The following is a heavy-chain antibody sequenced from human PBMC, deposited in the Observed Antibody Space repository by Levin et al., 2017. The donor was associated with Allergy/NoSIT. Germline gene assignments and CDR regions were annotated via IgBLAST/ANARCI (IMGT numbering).Heavy chain of an antibody. V-gene: IGHV4-39*07. CDR2: IYDSGST. D-gene: IGHD6-19*01. CDR1: GGSISSSSYY. CDR3: ARDSGSIAVAGKEYYYYGMDV. Sequence: SETLSLTCTVSGGSISSSSYYWGWIRQPPGKGLEWIGSIYDSGSTYYNPSLKSRVTISVDTSKNQFSLKLSSVTAADTAVYYCARDSGSIAVAGKEYYYYGMDVWGQGTTVTVSS. J-gene: IGHJ6*02.